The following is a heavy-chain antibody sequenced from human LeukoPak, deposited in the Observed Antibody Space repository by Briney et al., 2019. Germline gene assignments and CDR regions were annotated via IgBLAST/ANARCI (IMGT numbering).Heavy chain of an antibody. D-gene: IGHD5-24*01. V-gene: IGHV3-21*01. CDR1: RFTFSSYS. CDR3: ARDPKMADYGMDV. Sequence: EPGGNLRLYSAASRFTFSSYSRNWHPQAPGQGLEWVFTISRSSLYIYYADSVKGQFNTYSDNAKNSLYRQMNSLRAEDTAVYYFARDPKMADYGMDVWRHGTTVTVPS. CDR2: ISRSSLYI. J-gene: IGHJ6*02.